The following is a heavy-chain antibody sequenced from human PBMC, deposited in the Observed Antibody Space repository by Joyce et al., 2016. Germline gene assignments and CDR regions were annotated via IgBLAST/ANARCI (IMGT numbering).Heavy chain of an antibody. D-gene: IGHD3-9*01. V-gene: IGHV3-23*01. J-gene: IGHJ4*02. CDR3: AKASLTGYYIGAYYFDY. Sequence: EVQVLESGGGLVQPGGSLRLSCAVPCFILRRYDMSWVRQAPGKGLEWVSAISSSGDSTYYTDSVKVRFTVSRDNSKKILYLQMNTLRAEDTAVYYCAKASLTGYYIGAYYFDYWGQGTLVTVSS. CDR2: ISSSGDST. CDR1: CFILRRYD.